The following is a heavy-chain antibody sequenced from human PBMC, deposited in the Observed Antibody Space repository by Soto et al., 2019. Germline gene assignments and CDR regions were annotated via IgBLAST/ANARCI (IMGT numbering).Heavy chain of an antibody. CDR3: ARLPRDCNKTSCYYADH. CDR2: MYPGDSDT. Sequence: HGESLKISCRGSGYDFNTHWFGWVRQLPGRGLEWVGIMYPGDSDTRYNPSLQGHVTLSVDVTVSTAFLQWRSLETSDTGMYFCARLPRDCNKTSCYYADHWGQGTQVTVS. V-gene: IGHV5-51*01. D-gene: IGHD3-3*01. J-gene: IGHJ4*02. CDR1: GYDFNTHW.